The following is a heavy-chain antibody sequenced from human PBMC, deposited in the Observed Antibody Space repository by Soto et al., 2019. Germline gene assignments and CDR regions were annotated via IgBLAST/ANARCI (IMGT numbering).Heavy chain of an antibody. CDR3: ARSYYDYVWGSYRSAHFDY. CDR1: GYSFSSYY. V-gene: IGHV1-46*01. Sequence: AASVKVSCKASGYSFSSYYMHWVRQAPGQRLEWMGIINPSDGSTTYAQKFQGRVTMTRDTSTSAVYMELSSLRSEDTAVYYCARSYYDYVWGSYRSAHFDYWGQGTLVTVSS. D-gene: IGHD3-16*02. J-gene: IGHJ4*02. CDR2: INPSDGST.